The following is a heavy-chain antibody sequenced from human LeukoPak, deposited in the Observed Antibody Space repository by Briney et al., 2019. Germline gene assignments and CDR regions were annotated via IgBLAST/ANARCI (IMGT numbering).Heavy chain of an antibody. CDR3: ARGRIAKIVVVHSFQYGMDV. D-gene: IGHD3-22*01. Sequence: PSETLSLTCDVFGGSFTDYFWTWIRQSPGKGLEWIGEINDYSGNTNYNPSLNSRVSISLEKSKNQFSLELRPVTAADTAVYYCARGRIAKIVVVHSFQYGMDVWGQGTTVTVSS. V-gene: IGHV4-34*01. CDR2: INDYSGNT. J-gene: IGHJ6*02. CDR1: GGSFTDYF.